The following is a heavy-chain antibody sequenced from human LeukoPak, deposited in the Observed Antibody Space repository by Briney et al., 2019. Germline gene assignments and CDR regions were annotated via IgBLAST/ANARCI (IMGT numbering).Heavy chain of an antibody. Sequence: GGSLRLSCAPPGFTFSDHYMSGIRQAPGKGLEWVSYISHTGTTMYYADSVKGRFTLSRDNARNSLYLQMNSLRAEDTAVYYCARGHWGLDSWGQGTLVSVSS. V-gene: IGHV3-11*04. CDR3: ARGHWGLDS. CDR2: ISHTGTTM. D-gene: IGHD7-27*01. CDR1: GFTFSDHY. J-gene: IGHJ4*02.